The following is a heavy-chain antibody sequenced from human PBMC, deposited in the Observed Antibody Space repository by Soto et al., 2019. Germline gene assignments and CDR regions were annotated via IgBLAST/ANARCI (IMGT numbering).Heavy chain of an antibody. D-gene: IGHD3-3*01. J-gene: IGHJ4*02. V-gene: IGHV4-59*11. CDR3: ARVIQGSMTIFGVALDY. CDR2: IYYSGNI. Sequence: SETLSLTCSVSGGSISNHYWSWIRQPPGKGLEWIGYIYYSGNINYNPSLKSRVTISVDTSKTQFSLKLSSVTAADTAVYYCARVIQGSMTIFGVALDYWGQGILVTVSS. CDR1: GGSISNHY.